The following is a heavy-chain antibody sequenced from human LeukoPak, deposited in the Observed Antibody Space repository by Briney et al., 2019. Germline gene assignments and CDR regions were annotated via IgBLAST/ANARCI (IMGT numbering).Heavy chain of an antibody. V-gene: IGHV1-18*01. CDR2: FSASNGNT. CDR1: GYTFTSYG. J-gene: IGHJ4*02. D-gene: IGHD3-9*01. Sequence: GASGKVSCEASGYTFTSYGISWVRQAPGQGREGMGWFSASNGNTYYAQKLQGRVTMTTDTSTSTAYMELRSLRSDDTAVYYCARVKAGYDILTGPLGGYFDYWGQGTLVTVSS. CDR3: ARVKAGYDILTGPLGGYFDY.